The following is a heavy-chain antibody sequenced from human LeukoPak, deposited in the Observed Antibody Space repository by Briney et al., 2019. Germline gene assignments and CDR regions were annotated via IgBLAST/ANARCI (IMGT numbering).Heavy chain of an antibody. D-gene: IGHD3-3*02. CDR2: IYSGGST. Sequence: SCKASGGTFSSYAISWVRQAPGKGLEWVSVIYSGGSTYYADSVKGRFTISRDNSKNTLYLQMNSLRAEDTAVYYCARGWLHFWSERSGYFDYWGQGTLVTVSS. J-gene: IGHJ4*02. CDR3: ARGWLHFWSERSGYFDY. V-gene: IGHV3-53*01. CDR1: GGTFSSYA.